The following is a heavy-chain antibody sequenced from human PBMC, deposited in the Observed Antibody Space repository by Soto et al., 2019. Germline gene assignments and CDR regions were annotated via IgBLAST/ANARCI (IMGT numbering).Heavy chain of an antibody. Sequence: ASVKVSCKASGYTFTSYDINWVRQATGQGLEWMGWMNPNSGNTGYAQKFQGRVTMTRNTSISTAYMELSSLRSEDTAVYYCASEYDSSGYYLNPLDGMDVWGQGTTVTVSS. V-gene: IGHV1-8*01. CDR3: ASEYDSSGYYLNPLDGMDV. J-gene: IGHJ6*02. D-gene: IGHD3-22*01. CDR1: GYTFTSYD. CDR2: MNPNSGNT.